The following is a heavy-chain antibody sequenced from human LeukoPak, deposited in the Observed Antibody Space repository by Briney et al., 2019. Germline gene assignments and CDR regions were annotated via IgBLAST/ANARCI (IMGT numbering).Heavy chain of an antibody. Sequence: ASVKVSCKASGYTFTGYYMHWVRQAPGQGLEWMGWINPNSGGTNYAQKFQGRVTMTRDTSISTAYMELSRLRSDDTAVHYCAREWSGSYRRHLSYWGQGTLVTVSS. CDR1: GYTFTGYY. J-gene: IGHJ4*02. CDR3: AREWSGSYRRHLSY. CDR2: INPNSGGT. V-gene: IGHV1-2*02. D-gene: IGHD1-26*01.